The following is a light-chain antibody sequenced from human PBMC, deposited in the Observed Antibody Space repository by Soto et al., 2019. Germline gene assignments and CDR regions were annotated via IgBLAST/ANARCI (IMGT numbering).Light chain of an antibody. V-gene: IGLV1-51*02. CDR3: ATWDTSLSGGV. J-gene: IGLJ1*01. CDR1: SSNIENNY. CDR2: ENN. Sequence: QSVLTQPPSVSAAPGQYVTISCSGSSSNIENNYVSWYRQLPGTAPKLLIYENNKRPSGIPDRFSGSKSGTSATLGITGLETGDEADYYCATWDTSLSGGVFGTGTKLTV.